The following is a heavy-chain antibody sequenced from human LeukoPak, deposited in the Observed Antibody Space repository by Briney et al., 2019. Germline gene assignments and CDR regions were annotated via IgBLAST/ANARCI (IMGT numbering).Heavy chain of an antibody. Sequence: ASVRVSSKASGGTFTIYAISWVRQAPGQRLEWMGRIIPILGIPNYAQKFQGRVTITADKSTSTAYMALSSLRSEDTAVYYCASLFVSRIAVAGTAPGGAFDIWGQGTMVTVSS. D-gene: IGHD6-19*01. V-gene: IGHV1-69*10. CDR1: GGTFTIYA. CDR2: IIPILGIP. J-gene: IGHJ3*02. CDR3: ASLFVSRIAVAGTAPGGAFDI.